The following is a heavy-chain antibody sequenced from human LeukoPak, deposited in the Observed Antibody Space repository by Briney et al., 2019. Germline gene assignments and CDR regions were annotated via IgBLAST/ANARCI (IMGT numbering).Heavy chain of an antibody. V-gene: IGHV3-7*03. CDR1: GVTFSNYW. CDR2: IKQDGTEK. Sequence: GGSLRLSCEASGVTFSNYWMSWVRQAPGMGPERLANIKQDGTEKFYMASVRGRFIISRDNAKSSLYLQMNSLRVEDTAVYYCARDCGGGAPCFDSWGQGTLVTVSS. D-gene: IGHD3-16*01. J-gene: IGHJ4*02. CDR3: ARDCGGGAPCFDS.